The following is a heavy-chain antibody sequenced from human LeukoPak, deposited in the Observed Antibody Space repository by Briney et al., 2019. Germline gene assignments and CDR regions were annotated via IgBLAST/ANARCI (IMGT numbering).Heavy chain of an antibody. V-gene: IGHV4-34*01. Sequence: PSETLSLTCAVYGGSFSGYYWNWIRQPPGKGLEWIGEINHSGSTNYNPSLKSRVTISVDTSKNQFSLKLSSVTAADTAVYYCARGPPPYGSGSYYDNWFDPWGQGTLVTVSS. J-gene: IGHJ5*02. CDR1: GGSFSGYY. CDR2: INHSGST. D-gene: IGHD3-10*01. CDR3: ARGPPPYGSGSYYDNWFDP.